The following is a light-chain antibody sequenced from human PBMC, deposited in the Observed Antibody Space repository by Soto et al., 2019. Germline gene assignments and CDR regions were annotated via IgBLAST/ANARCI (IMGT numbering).Light chain of an antibody. Sequence: DIVMTQSPDSLAVSLGERATINCKSSQSVLYSSNNKNYLAWYQQKPGQPPKLLISWASTRESGDPDRFSGXXXXXHXXXXXXXXXXXXVAVYXCQXYYSTPRALTFGGGTKVEIK. J-gene: IGKJ4*01. CDR1: QSVLYSSNNKNY. V-gene: IGKV4-1*01. CDR3: QXYYSTPRALT. CDR2: WAS.